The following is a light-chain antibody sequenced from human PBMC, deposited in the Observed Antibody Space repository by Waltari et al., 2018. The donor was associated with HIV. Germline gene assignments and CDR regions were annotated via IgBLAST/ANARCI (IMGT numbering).Light chain of an antibody. V-gene: IGLV1-51*01. CDR2: DNN. CDR3: ATWDSSLSAGVV. J-gene: IGLJ3*02. CDR1: SSHIGNSY. Sequence: QSVLTQPPSVSPAPGLDVTISCSGGSSHIGNSYVSWYQQLPGTAPKLLIYDNNKRPSGIPDRFSGSKSGTSATLDITGVQTGDEADYYCATWDSSLSAGVVFGGGTKLTVL.